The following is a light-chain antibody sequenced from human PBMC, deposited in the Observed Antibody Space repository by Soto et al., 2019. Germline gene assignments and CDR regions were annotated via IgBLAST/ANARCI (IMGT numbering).Light chain of an antibody. CDR1: QGINDW. V-gene: IGKV1-5*01. CDR3: QQYDSFSVT. J-gene: IGKJ1*01. CDR2: DAS. Sequence: DIQMTQSPATLSASVGDRVIITCRASQGINDWLAWYQQKPGNAPKLLIYDASTLESGLPSRFSGSGSGTEFTLTISSLQPDDFATYYCQQYDSFSVTFGQGTKVDIK.